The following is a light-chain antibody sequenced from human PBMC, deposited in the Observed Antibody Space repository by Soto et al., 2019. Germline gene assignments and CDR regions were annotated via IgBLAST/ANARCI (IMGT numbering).Light chain of an antibody. J-gene: IGKJ1*01. CDR3: QLHGSSWT. V-gene: IGKV3-20*01. CDR1: QSVSISY. Sequence: EIVLTQSPGTLSLSPGERATLSCRASQSVSISYLAWYQQKPGQAPRLLVYGASSRATGIPDRFSGSGSGIDFPVTISRLDPEDFAVYYCQLHGSSWTFGQGTKVEIK. CDR2: GAS.